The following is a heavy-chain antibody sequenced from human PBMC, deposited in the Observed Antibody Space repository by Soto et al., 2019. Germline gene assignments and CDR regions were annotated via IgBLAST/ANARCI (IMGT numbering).Heavy chain of an antibody. CDR1: GFTFSSYW. CDR3: ARVGRGFWYFDL. Sequence: EVQLVESGGGLVQPGGSLRLSCAASGFTFSSYWMHWVRQAPGKGLVWVSRMNRDGSTTSYADSVKGRFTISRDNAKNTVYLQMNSLTAEYTAVYYCARVGRGFWYFDLWGRVTLVTVSS. CDR2: MNRDGSTT. V-gene: IGHV3-74*01. J-gene: IGHJ2*01.